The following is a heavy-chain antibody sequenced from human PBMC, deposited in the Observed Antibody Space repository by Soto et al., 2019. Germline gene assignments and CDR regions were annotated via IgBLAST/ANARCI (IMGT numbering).Heavy chain of an antibody. Sequence: QVQLVQSGAEVKMPGASVKVSCKASGYSRTSYGISWVRQAPGQGHEWMGWISGHDGNTKYTQKLQGRGTVTTDTSTSTAYRDLRSLRSDDTAVYYCAREYCSSASCYGPDFWGQGTLVTVSS. D-gene: IGHD2-2*01. CDR2: ISGHDGNT. CDR3: AREYCSSASCYGPDF. J-gene: IGHJ4*02. CDR1: GYSRTSYG. V-gene: IGHV1-18*01.